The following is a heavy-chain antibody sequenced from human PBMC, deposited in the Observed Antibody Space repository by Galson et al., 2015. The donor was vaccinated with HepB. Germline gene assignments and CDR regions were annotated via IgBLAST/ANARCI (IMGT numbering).Heavy chain of an antibody. Sequence: SLRLSCAASGFTFSSYAMSWVRQAPGKGLEWVSAISGSGTYYTDSVMGRFTISRDNSKNTLYLQMSTLRAEDTAIYYCAKGFRGATTDAFDIWGQGTMVTVSS. CDR1: GFTFSSYA. V-gene: IGHV3-23*01. CDR2: ISGSGT. D-gene: IGHD1-26*01. CDR3: AKGFRGATTDAFDI. J-gene: IGHJ3*02.